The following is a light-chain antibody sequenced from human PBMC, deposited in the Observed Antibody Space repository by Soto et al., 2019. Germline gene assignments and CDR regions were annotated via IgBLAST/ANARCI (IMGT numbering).Light chain of an antibody. Sequence: QSVLTQPPSASGTPGQRVTISCSGSSSNIGSKTVNWYQQLPGTAPKLLIYGSDQRPSGVPDRFSGSKSGTSASLAISGLPSQDAADSYCAAWDHSLNGYVFGTGTRSPS. CDR1: SSNIGSKT. J-gene: IGLJ1*01. CDR2: GSD. V-gene: IGLV1-44*01. CDR3: AAWDHSLNGYV.